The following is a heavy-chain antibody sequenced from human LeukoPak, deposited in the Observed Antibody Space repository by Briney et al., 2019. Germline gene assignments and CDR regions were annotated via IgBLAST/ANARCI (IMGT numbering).Heavy chain of an antibody. V-gene: IGHV1-69*01. D-gene: IGHD2-2*01. CDR2: IIPIFGTA. CDR3: ARTVLPAAPWEDWFDP. CDR1: GGTFSSYA. Sequence: SVKVSCKASGGTFSSYAISWVRQAPGQGPEWMGGIIPIFGTANYAQEFQGRVTITADESTSTAYMELSSLRSEDTAVYYCARTVLPAAPWEDWFDPWGQGTLVTVSS. J-gene: IGHJ5*02.